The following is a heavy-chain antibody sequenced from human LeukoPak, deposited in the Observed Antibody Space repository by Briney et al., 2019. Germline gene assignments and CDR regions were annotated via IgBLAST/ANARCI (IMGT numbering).Heavy chain of an antibody. CDR2: ISYDGSNK. CDR1: GFTFSSYA. Sequence: PGGSLRLSCAASGFTFSSYAMHWVRQAPGKGLEWVAVISYDGSNKYYADSVKGRFTISRDNSKNTLYLQMNSLRAEDTAVYYCARDPNKDAFDIWGQGTMVTVSS. D-gene: IGHD1/OR15-1a*01. J-gene: IGHJ3*02. CDR3: ARDPNKDAFDI. V-gene: IGHV3-30*14.